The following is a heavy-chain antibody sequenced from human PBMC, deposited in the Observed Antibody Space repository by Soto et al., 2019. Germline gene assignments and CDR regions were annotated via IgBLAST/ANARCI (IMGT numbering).Heavy chain of an antibody. J-gene: IGHJ6*02. CDR2: ISSSSSYI. CDR3: ARDKSSYDILTGYYPVYGMDV. CDR1: GFTFSSYS. V-gene: IGHV3-21*01. D-gene: IGHD3-9*01. Sequence: PGGSLRLSCAASGFTFSSYSMNWVRQAPGKGLEWVSSISSSSSYIYYADSVKGRFTISRDNAKNSLYLQMNSLRAEDTAVYYCARDKSSYDILTGYYPVYGMDVWGQGTTVTVSS.